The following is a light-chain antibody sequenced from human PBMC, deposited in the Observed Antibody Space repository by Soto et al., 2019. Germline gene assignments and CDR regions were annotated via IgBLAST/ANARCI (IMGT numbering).Light chain of an antibody. V-gene: IGLV2-23*01. CDR2: EDS. Sequence: QSALTQPASVSGSPGQSITISCTGTSSDVGSYNFVSWYQQHPGKVPKVMIFEDSKRPSGVSNRFSGSKSGNTASLTISGLQAEDEADYYCCSYASGSTYVFGTGTKLTVL. CDR1: SSDVGSYNF. J-gene: IGLJ1*01. CDR3: CSYASGSTYV.